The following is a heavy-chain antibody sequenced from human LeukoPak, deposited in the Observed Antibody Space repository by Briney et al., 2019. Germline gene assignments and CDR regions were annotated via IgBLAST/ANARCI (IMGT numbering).Heavy chain of an antibody. V-gene: IGHV4-39*01. CDR1: GGFISSSSYY. D-gene: IGHD3-3*01. J-gene: IGHJ4*02. CDR2: IYYSGST. CDR3: ARHAKGRFLEFFDY. Sequence: ASETLSLTCTVSGGFISSSSYYWGWIRQPPGRGLEWIGSIYYSGSTYYNPSLKSRVTISVDTSKNQFSLKLSSVTAADTAVYYCARHAKGRFLEFFDYWGQGTLVTVSS.